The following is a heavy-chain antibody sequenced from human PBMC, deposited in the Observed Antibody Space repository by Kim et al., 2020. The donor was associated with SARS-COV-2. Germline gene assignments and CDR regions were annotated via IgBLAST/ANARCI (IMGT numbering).Heavy chain of an antibody. CDR3: VRDSSALY. Sequence: DGSHIKYADSVEGRFTISRDNAKNTLYLQMNSLRAEDTAVYYCVRDSSALYWGQGTLVTVSS. V-gene: IGHV3-74*03. J-gene: IGHJ4*02. CDR2: DGSHI. D-gene: IGHD3-22*01.